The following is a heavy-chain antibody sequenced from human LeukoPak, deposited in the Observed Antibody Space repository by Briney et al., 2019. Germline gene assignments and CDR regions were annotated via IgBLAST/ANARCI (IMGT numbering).Heavy chain of an antibody. CDR3: ARVPSYYSSRWYYIDY. CDR1: GYSFTSYW. Sequence: GESLKISCKGSGYSFTSYWIGWVRQMPGKVLEWMGIIYPGDSDTRYSPSFQGQVTISADKSISTAYLQWSSLKASDTAMYYCARVPSYYSSRWYYIDYWGQGALVTVSS. CDR2: IYPGDSDT. J-gene: IGHJ4*02. V-gene: IGHV5-51*01. D-gene: IGHD6-13*01.